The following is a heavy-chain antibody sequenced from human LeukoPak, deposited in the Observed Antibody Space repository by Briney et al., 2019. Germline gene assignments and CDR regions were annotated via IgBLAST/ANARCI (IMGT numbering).Heavy chain of an antibody. CDR2: IYGSTSA. J-gene: IGHJ4*02. CDR1: GFTVSSNY. Sequence: GGSLRLACAAPGFTVSSNYINWVRQAPGRGLEWVSLIYGSTSADYADSVKGRFTISRDTSMNTVYLQMNSLRAEDTAVYYCARLNFGDDYWGQGTLVTVSS. CDR3: ARLNFGDDY. V-gene: IGHV3-66*01. D-gene: IGHD4-17*01.